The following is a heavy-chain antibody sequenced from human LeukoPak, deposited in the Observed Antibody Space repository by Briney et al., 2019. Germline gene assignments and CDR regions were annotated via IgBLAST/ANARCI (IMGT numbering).Heavy chain of an antibody. CDR2: IYYSGST. CDR1: GGSISGYY. Sequence: SETLSLTCTVSGGSISGYYWSWIRQPPGKGLEWIGYIYYSGSTNYNPSLKGRVTISVDTSKNQFSLSLSSVTAADTAVYYCARGVREKNRGFLLYYYYYYMDVWGKGTTVAISS. J-gene: IGHJ6*03. D-gene: IGHD3-10*01. V-gene: IGHV4-59*01. CDR3: ARGVREKNRGFLLYYYYYYMDV.